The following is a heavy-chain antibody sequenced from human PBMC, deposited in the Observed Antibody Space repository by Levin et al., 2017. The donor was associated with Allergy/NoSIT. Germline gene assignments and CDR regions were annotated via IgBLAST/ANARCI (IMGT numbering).Heavy chain of an antibody. V-gene: IGHV3-21*04. CDR3: ARDQGLA. Sequence: GGSLRLSCVASGFSLSGYSMNWVRQAPGKGLEWVSTISGSGTYINYVDSVKGRFAISRDDAKNSVYLQMNSLRDEDTAVYYCARDQGLAWGQGVLVTFSS. J-gene: IGHJ5*02. CDR2: ISGSGTYI. CDR1: GFSLSGYS.